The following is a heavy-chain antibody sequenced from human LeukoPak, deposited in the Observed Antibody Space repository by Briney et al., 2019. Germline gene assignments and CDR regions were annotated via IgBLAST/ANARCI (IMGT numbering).Heavy chain of an antibody. CDR2: IIPIFGTA. CDR3: ARDLGYQLGG. CDR1: GYTFTSYG. D-gene: IGHD2-2*01. V-gene: IGHV1-69*13. Sequence: ASVKVSCTASGYTFTSYGINWVRQAPGQGLEWMGGIIPIFGTANYAQKFQGRVTITADESTSTAYMELSSLRSEDTAVYYCARDLGYQLGGWGQGTLVTVSS. J-gene: IGHJ4*02.